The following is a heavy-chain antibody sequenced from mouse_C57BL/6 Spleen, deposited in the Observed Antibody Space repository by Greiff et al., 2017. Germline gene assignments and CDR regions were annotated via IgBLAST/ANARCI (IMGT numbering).Heavy chain of an antibody. Sequence: EVKLVESEGGLVQPGSSMKLSCTASGFTFSDYYMAWVRQVPGKGLEWVANINYDGSSTYYLDSLKSRFIISRDNAKNILYLQMSSLKSEDTATYYGAREYYGNYGYFDVWGTGTTVTVSS. J-gene: IGHJ1*03. CDR3: AREYYGNYGYFDV. V-gene: IGHV5-16*01. CDR1: GFTFSDYY. D-gene: IGHD2-1*01. CDR2: INYDGSST.